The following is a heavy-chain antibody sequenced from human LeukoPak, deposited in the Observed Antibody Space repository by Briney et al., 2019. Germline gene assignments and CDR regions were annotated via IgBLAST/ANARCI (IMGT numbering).Heavy chain of an antibody. D-gene: IGHD4-17*01. Sequence: GGSLRLSCAASGFTFSSYWMSWVRQAPGKGLEWVANIKKDGSEKYYVDSVKGRFTISRDNAKTSLYLQMNSLRAEDTAVYYCARDRADPDYGDYVFAHWGQGTLVTVSS. V-gene: IGHV3-7*01. CDR2: IKKDGSEK. CDR1: GFTFSSYW. CDR3: ARDRADPDYGDYVFAH. J-gene: IGHJ4*02.